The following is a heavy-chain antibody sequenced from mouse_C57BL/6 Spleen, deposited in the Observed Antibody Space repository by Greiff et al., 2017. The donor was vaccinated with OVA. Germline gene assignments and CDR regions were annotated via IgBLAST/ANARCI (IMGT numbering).Heavy chain of an antibody. V-gene: IGHV6-6*01. CDR3: TREDWDVGYFDV. D-gene: IGHD4-1*01. CDR1: GFTFSDAW. Sequence: DVKLVESGGGLVQPGGSKLSCAASGFTFSDAWMDWVRQSPEKGLEWVAEIRNKANNHATYYAESVKGRFTISRDDSKSSVYLQMNSLRAEDTGIYYCTREDWDVGYFDVWGTGTTVTVSS. CDR2: IRNKANNHAT. J-gene: IGHJ1*03.